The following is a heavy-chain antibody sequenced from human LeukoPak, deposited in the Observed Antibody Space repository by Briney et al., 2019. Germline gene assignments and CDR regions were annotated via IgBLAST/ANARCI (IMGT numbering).Heavy chain of an antibody. CDR1: GFTFSSYA. Sequence: PGGSLRLSCAASGFTFSSYAMHWVRQAPGKGLEWVAVISYDGSNKYYADSVKGRFTISRDNSKNTLYLQMNSLRAEDAAVYYCARVGYYYGSGSYYLNYYYYMGVWGKGTTVTVSS. CDR3: ARVGYYYGSGSYYLNYYYYMGV. CDR2: ISYDGSNK. V-gene: IGHV3-30*04. D-gene: IGHD3-10*01. J-gene: IGHJ6*03.